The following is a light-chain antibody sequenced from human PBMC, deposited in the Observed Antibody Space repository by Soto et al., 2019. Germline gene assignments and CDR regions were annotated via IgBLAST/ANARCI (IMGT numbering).Light chain of an antibody. CDR2: ENN. V-gene: IGLV1-51*02. Sequence: QSVLTQPPSVSAAPGQRVTISCSGSSSNTENNYVSWYQQLPGTAPKLLIYENNKRPSGIPDRFSGSKSGTSATLGITGLQTGDEADYYCGTWDNSLSSGVFGGGTKLTVL. CDR3: GTWDNSLSSGV. CDR1: SSNTENNY. J-gene: IGLJ3*02.